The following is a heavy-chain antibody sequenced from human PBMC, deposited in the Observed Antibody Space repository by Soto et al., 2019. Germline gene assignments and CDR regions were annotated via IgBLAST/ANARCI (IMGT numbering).Heavy chain of an antibody. CDR2: IYYSGST. CDR1: GGSISSSSYY. CDR3: ARTVYSYGSHWFDP. J-gene: IGHJ5*02. V-gene: IGHV4-39*01. D-gene: IGHD5-18*01. Sequence: PSETLSLTCTVSGGSISSSSYYWGWIRQPPGKGLEWIGSIYYSGSTYYNPSLKSRVTISVDTSKNQFSLKLSSVTAADTAVYYCARTVYSYGSHWFDPWGQGTMVTVSS.